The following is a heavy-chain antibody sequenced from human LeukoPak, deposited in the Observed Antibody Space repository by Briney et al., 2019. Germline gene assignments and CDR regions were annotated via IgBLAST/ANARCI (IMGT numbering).Heavy chain of an antibody. CDR2: IRSKANSYAT. V-gene: IGHV3-73*01. Sequence: PGGSLKLSCAASGFTFSGSAMHWVRQASGKGLEWVGRIRSKANSYATAYAASVKGRFTISRDDSKNTAYLQMNSLKTEDTAVYYCTTMGLRGRLWFGELWSLDYWGQGTLVTVSS. CDR1: GFTFSGSA. CDR3: TTMGLRGRLWFGELWSLDY. J-gene: IGHJ4*02. D-gene: IGHD3-10*01.